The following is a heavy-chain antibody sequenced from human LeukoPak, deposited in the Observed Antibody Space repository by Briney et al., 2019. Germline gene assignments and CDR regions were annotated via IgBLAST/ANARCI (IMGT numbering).Heavy chain of an antibody. J-gene: IGHJ4*02. CDR2: ISYTGTT. Sequence: SETLSLTCIVSGGSISSNIFYWGWVRQPPGVGLEWIGSISYTGTTYYNPSLKSRVAISIDTSKNRSSLKLNSVTAADTAVYYCARHVVAEGTGGTGAYWGQGTLVTVSS. CDR3: ARHVVAEGTGGTGAY. CDR1: GGSISSNIFY. V-gene: IGHV4-39*01. D-gene: IGHD1-26*01.